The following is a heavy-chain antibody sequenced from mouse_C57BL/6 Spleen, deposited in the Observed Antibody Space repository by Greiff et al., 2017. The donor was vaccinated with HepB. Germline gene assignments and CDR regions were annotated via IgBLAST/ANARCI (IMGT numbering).Heavy chain of an antibody. V-gene: IGHV1-82*01. CDR1: GYAFSSSW. J-gene: IGHJ4*01. D-gene: IGHD3-2*02. CDR3: AIDSSGYPLYYYAMDY. CDR2: IYPGDGDT. Sequence: QLQQSGPELVKPGASVKISCKASGYAFSSSWMNWVKQRPGKGLEWIGRIYPGDGDTNYNGKFKGKATLTADKSPSTAYMQLSSLPSEDSAVYFCAIDSSGYPLYYYAMDYWGQGTSVTVSS.